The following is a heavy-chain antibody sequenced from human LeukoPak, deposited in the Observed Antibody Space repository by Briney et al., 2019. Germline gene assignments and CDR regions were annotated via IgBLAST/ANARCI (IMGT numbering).Heavy chain of an antibody. CDR3: ARGFWEGSYGYWSILYYYYGMDV. D-gene: IGHD5-18*01. Sequence: ASVKVSCKASGYTFTSYDINWVRQATGQGLEWMGWMNPNSGNTGYAQKFQGRVTMTRNTSISTAYMELSNLRSEDTAVYYCARGFWEGSYGYWSILYYYYGMDVWGQGTTVTVSS. CDR2: MNPNSGNT. V-gene: IGHV1-8*01. J-gene: IGHJ6*02. CDR1: GYTFTSYD.